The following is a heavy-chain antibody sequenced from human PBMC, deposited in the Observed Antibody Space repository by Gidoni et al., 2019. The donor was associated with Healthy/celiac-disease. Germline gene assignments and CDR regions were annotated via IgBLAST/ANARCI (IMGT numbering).Heavy chain of an antibody. CDR1: GFPFRSYA. Sequence: QVQLVESGGGVVQHGRSLRPPCPASGFPFRSYAMHWVRQAPGKGLEWVAVISDNRSNEYYADSVKGRFTSARDNSKNTLYLQMNSLRAEDTAVYYCARSPPGFLVTPFDYWGQGTLVTVSS. D-gene: IGHD2-21*02. CDR3: ARSPPGFLVTPFDY. J-gene: IGHJ4*02. V-gene: IGHV3-30*01. CDR2: ISDNRSNE.